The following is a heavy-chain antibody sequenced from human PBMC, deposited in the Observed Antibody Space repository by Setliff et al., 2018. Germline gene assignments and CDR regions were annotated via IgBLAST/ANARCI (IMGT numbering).Heavy chain of an antibody. D-gene: IGHD3-22*01. CDR3: ARSSDSGYYHQRDAFDI. V-gene: IGHV1-18*04. Sequence: ASVKVSCKASGYSFQRYGINWFRQAPGQGLEWLGWISSYNGNTKYAQTVQDRIRVTTDTSTSTSYMELRSLRSDDTAVYFCARSSDSGYYHQRDAFDIWGQGTRVTVSS. CDR1: GYSFQRYG. J-gene: IGHJ3*02. CDR2: ISSYNGNT.